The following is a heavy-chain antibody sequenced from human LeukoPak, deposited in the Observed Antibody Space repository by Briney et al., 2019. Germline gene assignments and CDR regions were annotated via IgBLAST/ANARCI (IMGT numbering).Heavy chain of an antibody. D-gene: IGHD5-24*01. V-gene: IGHV1-2*02. CDR1: GYSFTDYY. CDR2: INPNSGGT. CDR3: ARVAEMATINCYFDR. J-gene: IGHJ2*01. Sequence: ASVTVSFKASGYSFTDYYMHWVRQAPGQGSEWMGWINPNSGGTNSAQKFQGRVSITRDTASSTAYMELSRLRSDDTAIYYCARVAEMATINCYFDRWGRGTLVTVS.